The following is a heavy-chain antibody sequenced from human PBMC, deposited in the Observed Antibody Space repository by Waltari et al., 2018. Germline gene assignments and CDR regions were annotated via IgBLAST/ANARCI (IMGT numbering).Heavy chain of an antibody. D-gene: IGHD2-15*01. Sequence: QVQLVESGGGVVQPGRSLRLSCAASGFTFSRFGMHWVRQAPGKGVEWVAVIWHDGSNEYYVDSVKGRFTISRDNSKNTLYLQMNSLRAEDSVVYYCASQSTTLFDYWGQGTLVTVSS. CDR2: IWHDGSNE. CDR1: GFTFSRFG. V-gene: IGHV3-33*01. CDR3: ASQSTTLFDY. J-gene: IGHJ4*02.